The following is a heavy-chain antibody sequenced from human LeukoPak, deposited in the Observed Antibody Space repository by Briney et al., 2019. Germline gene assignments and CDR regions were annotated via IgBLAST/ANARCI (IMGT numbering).Heavy chain of an antibody. V-gene: IGHV3-23*01. J-gene: IGHJ4*02. D-gene: IGHD3-10*01. CDR3: AKSGGSGYFYLFDY. CDR2: ISGSGDST. Sequence: GGSLRLSCAASGFTFRSYVMNWVRQAPGKGLEWVSAISGSGDSTYYADSVRGQFIISRDNSKNTLYLQMNSLRAEDTAVYYCAKSGGSGYFYLFDYWGRGTLVTVSS. CDR1: GFTFRSYV.